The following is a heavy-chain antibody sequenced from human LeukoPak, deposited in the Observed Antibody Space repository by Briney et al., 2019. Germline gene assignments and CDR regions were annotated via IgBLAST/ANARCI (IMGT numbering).Heavy chain of an antibody. J-gene: IGHJ4*02. CDR2: ISGSGGST. Sequence: GGSLRLSCAASGFNFGSYVMHWVRQAPGKGLEWVSAISGSGGSTYYADSVKGRFTISRDNSKNTLYLQMNSLRAEDTAVYYCAKVVLLWFGELSEFDYWGQGTLVTVSS. V-gene: IGHV3-23*01. D-gene: IGHD3-10*01. CDR1: GFNFGSYV. CDR3: AKVVLLWFGELSEFDY.